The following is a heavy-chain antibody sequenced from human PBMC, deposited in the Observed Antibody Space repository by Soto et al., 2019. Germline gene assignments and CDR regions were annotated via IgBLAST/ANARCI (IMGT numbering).Heavy chain of an antibody. Sequence: EVQLVESGGGLVQPGGSLRLFCAASGFTFSTYSMNWVRQAPGKGLEWVSYISRGSSIIYYGDSVKGRFTISRDNAENSLYLQMNSLRDEDTAVYYCARGPEFGELWGWFHPWGQGTLVTVSS. CDR3: ARGPEFGELWGWFHP. D-gene: IGHD3-10*01. V-gene: IGHV3-48*02. J-gene: IGHJ5*02. CDR2: ISRGSSII. CDR1: GFTFSTYS.